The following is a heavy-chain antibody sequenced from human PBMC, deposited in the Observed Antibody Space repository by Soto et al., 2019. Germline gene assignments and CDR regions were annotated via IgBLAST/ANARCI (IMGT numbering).Heavy chain of an antibody. D-gene: IGHD3-22*01. Sequence: GGSLSLSCAASGFTFSSYTMTWVRPAPGKGLEWVSFITGNGGRTYYADSVKGRFSISRDNSKNTLYLQMNSLRAEDTAVFYCATDRSANYYDSSGIFDYWGQGTLVTAPQ. J-gene: IGHJ4*02. CDR3: ATDRSANYYDSSGIFDY. CDR1: GFTFSSYT. CDR2: ITGNGGRT. V-gene: IGHV3-23*01.